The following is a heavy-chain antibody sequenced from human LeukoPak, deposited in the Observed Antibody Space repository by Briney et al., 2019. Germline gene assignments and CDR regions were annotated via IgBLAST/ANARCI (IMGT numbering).Heavy chain of an antibody. Sequence: PGGSLRLSCAASGFTFSSYSMNWVRQAPGKGLEWVSSISSSSSYIYYADSVKGRFTISRDNSKNTLYLQMNSLRAEDTAVYYCAKAPYYYDSSGATTYFDYWGQGTLVTVSS. CDR1: GFTFSSYS. CDR3: AKAPYYYDSSGATTYFDY. CDR2: ISSSSSYI. V-gene: IGHV3-21*01. J-gene: IGHJ4*02. D-gene: IGHD3-22*01.